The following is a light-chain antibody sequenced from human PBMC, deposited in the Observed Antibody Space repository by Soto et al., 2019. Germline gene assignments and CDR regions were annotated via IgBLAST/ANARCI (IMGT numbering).Light chain of an antibody. Sequence: QSVLTQPASVSGSPGQSITISCTGTSSDVGGYNYVSWYQQHPGKAPKLIIYDVSSRPSGVSNRFSGSKSGNTASLTISGLQAEDESDYYCSSYTSSTTRVFGTGTKLTVL. CDR2: DVS. CDR1: SSDVGGYNY. J-gene: IGLJ1*01. V-gene: IGLV2-14*03. CDR3: SSYTSSTTRV.